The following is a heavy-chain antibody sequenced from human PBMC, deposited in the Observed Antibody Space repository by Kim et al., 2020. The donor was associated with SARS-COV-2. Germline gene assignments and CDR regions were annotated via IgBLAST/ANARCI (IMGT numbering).Heavy chain of an antibody. Sequence: SETLSLTCTVSGGSISSGDYYWSWIRQPPGKGLEWIGYIYYSGSTYYNPSLKSRVTISVDTSKNQFSLKLSSVTAADTAVYYCATPGYGSGSPLGYWGQGTLVTVSS. CDR1: GGSISSGDYY. D-gene: IGHD3-10*01. J-gene: IGHJ4*02. CDR2: IYYSGST. V-gene: IGHV4-30-4*01. CDR3: ATPGYGSGSPLGY.